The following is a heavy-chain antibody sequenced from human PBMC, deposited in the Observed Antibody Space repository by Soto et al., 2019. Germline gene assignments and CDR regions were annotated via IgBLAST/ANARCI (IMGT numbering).Heavy chain of an antibody. D-gene: IGHD3-16*01. CDR2: TSYTGTA. CDR3: GRLPRLGDPFDY. Sequence: QVQLQESGPGLVKPSDTLSLTCAVSSYSISSGNWWGWIRQPPGKGLEWLGYTSYTGTAYYNPSLKSRVTMSVDASKNQFSLRLSSVTAVDTAVYYCGRLPRLGDPFDYWGQGILVTVSS. J-gene: IGHJ4*02. CDR1: SYSISSGNW. V-gene: IGHV4-28*01.